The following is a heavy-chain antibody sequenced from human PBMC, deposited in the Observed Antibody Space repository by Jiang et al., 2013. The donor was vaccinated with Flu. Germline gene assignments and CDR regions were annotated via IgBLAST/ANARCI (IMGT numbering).Heavy chain of an antibody. CDR3: ARLFGEFDV. CDR2: IFYSGLA. V-gene: IGHV4-39*01. CDR1: NDSIKSTTYY. J-gene: IGHJ5*02. D-gene: IGHD3-10*01. Sequence: YGPGLVKASETLSLTCTVYNDSIKSTTYYWAWIRQAPGKGLDWIGSIFYSGLAYYNPSLKSRVTISVDTSQNQFSLHLTSVSVADTGVYYCARLFGEFDVWGQGSRLSVAS.